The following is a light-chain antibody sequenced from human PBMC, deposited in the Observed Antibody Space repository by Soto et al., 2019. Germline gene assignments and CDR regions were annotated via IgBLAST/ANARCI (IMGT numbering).Light chain of an antibody. CDR1: QSVSSY. V-gene: IGKV3-20*01. CDR3: QQFSSYPLT. Sequence: EVVLTQSPGTLSLTPGESATQSCRASQSVSSYLAWYHQKPGQAPRLLIYDASSRATGIPDRFSGGGSGTDFTLTISRLEPEDFAVYYCQQFSSYPLTFGGGTKVDIK. CDR2: DAS. J-gene: IGKJ4*01.